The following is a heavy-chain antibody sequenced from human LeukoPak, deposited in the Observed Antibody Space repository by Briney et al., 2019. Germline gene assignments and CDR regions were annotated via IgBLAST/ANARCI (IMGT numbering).Heavy chain of an antibody. D-gene: IGHD3-3*01. CDR2: IRYDGSNK. V-gene: IGHV3-30*02. CDR1: GFTFSSYG. Sequence: PGGSLRLSCAASGFTFSSYGMHWVRQAPGKGLEWVAFIRYDGSNKYYADSVKGRFTISRDNSKNTLYLQMNSLRAEDTAVYYCANSISGVGDFWSGYLYYFDYWGQGTLVTVSS. CDR3: ANSISGVGDFWSGYLYYFDY. J-gene: IGHJ4*02.